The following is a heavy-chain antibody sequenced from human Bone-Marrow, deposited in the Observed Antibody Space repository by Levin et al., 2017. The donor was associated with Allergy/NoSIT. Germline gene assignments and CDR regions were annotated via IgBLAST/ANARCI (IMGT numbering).Heavy chain of an antibody. V-gene: IGHV2-26*01. CDR2: IVSNDEK. CDR3: ARNVALWFGESRPWYYFDS. Sequence: SGPTLVKPTETLTLTCTVSGFSLSEDKMGVTWIRHPPGKALEWLAHIVSNDEKSYSSSLKNRFTISKDTSRSQVVLTMTNMQPVDTGTYYCARNVALWFGESRPWYYFDSWGPGTRVTVSS. D-gene: IGHD3-10*01. J-gene: IGHJ4*02. CDR1: GFSLSEDKMG.